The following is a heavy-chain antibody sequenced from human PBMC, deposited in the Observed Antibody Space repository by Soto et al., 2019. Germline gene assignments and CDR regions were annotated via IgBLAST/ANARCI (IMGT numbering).Heavy chain of an antibody. CDR2: ISSSGSTI. V-gene: IGHV3-48*03. CDR1: GFTFSSYE. Sequence: PGGSLRLSCAASGFTFSSYEMNWVRQAPGKGLEWVSYISSSGSTIYYANSVKGRFTISRDNAKNSLYLQMNSLRAEDTAVYYCARERGPSIFRLRLGELSSYPLDYWGQGTPVTVSS. D-gene: IGHD3-16*02. J-gene: IGHJ4*02. CDR3: ARERGPSIFRLRLGELSSYPLDY.